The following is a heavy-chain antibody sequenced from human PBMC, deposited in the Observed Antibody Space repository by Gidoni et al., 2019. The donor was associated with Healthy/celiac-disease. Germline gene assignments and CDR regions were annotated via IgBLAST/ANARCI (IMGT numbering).Heavy chain of an antibody. CDR1: GFTFSRYG. V-gene: IGHV3-30*18. CDR3: AKDLISAHSGSYPANY. D-gene: IGHD1-26*01. Sequence: QVQLVESGGGVVQPGRSLSLYCAASGFTFSRYGMHWVRQAPGKGLGCVAVRSYDGSNKYYADSVKGRFTISRDNSKNTLYLQMNSLRAEDTAVYYCAKDLISAHSGSYPANYWGQGTLVTVSS. J-gene: IGHJ4*02. CDR2: RSYDGSNK.